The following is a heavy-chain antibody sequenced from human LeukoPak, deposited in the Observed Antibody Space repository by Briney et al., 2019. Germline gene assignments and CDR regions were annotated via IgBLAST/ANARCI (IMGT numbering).Heavy chain of an antibody. CDR2: ISYTGTT. Sequence: SDTLSLTCTVSGGSISSSPYYWSWIRPPPGKGLEWIATISYTGTTYYNPSLKSRVTISVGTSKILFSLKLSSVTAADTAVYYYARLIKDAYSPGWFDPWGQGTLVTVSS. CDR1: GGSISSSPYY. V-gene: IGHV4-39*01. D-gene: IGHD5-24*01. CDR3: ARLIKDAYSPGWFDP. J-gene: IGHJ5*02.